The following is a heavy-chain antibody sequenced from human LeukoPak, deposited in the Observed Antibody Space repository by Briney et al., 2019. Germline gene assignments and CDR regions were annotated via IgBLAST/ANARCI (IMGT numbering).Heavy chain of an antibody. CDR1: GYTFTSYG. Sequence: GASVKVSCKASGYTFTSYGISWVRQAPGQGLEWMGWISAYNGNTNYAQKLQGRVTMTTDTSTSTAYMELRSLRSDDTAVYYCARDHKQLTTKRGPGDYWGQGTLVTVSS. CDR3: ARDHKQLTTKRGPGDY. V-gene: IGHV1-18*01. D-gene: IGHD6-6*01. J-gene: IGHJ4*02. CDR2: ISAYNGNT.